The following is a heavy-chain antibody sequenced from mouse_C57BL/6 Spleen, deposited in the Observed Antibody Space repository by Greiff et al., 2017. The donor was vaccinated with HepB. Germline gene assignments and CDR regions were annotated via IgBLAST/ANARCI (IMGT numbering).Heavy chain of an antibody. Sequence: VQLQQSGPELVKPGASVKISCKASGYAFSSSWMNWVKQRPGKGLEWIGRIYPGDGDTNYNGKFKGKATLTADKSSSTAYMQLSSLTSEDSAVYFCARRDYGSSYEGYAMDYWGQGTSVTVSS. CDR2: IYPGDGDT. J-gene: IGHJ4*01. V-gene: IGHV1-82*01. CDR3: ARRDYGSSYEGYAMDY. D-gene: IGHD1-1*01. CDR1: GYAFSSSW.